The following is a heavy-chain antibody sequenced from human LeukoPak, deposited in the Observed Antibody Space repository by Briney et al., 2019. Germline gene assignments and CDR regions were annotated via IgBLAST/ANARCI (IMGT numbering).Heavy chain of an antibody. Sequence: PSETLSLTCTVSGGSISSSSYYWGWIRQPPGKGLEWIGSIYYAGSTYYNPSLKSRVTISVDTSKNQFSLKLSSVTAADTAVYYCVREVAQQPGYFDLWGRGTLVTVSS. D-gene: IGHD6-13*01. CDR3: VREVAQQPGYFDL. CDR1: GGSISSSSYY. V-gene: IGHV4-39*02. CDR2: IYYAGST. J-gene: IGHJ2*01.